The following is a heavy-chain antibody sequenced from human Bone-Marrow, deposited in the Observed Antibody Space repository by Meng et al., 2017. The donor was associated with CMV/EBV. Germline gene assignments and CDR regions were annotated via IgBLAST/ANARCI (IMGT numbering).Heavy chain of an antibody. Sequence: GESLKISCAASGFTVSSNYMSWVRQAPGKGLEWVSVIYSGGSAYYADSVKGRFTISRDNSKNTLYLQMNSLRAEDTAVYYCAKAITGKSWGQGTLVTVSS. CDR3: AKAITGKS. CDR1: GFTVSSNY. J-gene: IGHJ4*02. CDR2: IYSGGSA. D-gene: IGHD1-20*01. V-gene: IGHV3-53*01.